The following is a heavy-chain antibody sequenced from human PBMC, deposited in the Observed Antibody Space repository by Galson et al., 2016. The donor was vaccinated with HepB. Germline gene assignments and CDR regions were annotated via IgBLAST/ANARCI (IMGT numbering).Heavy chain of an antibody. D-gene: IGHD4-17*01. CDR2: IIPIFGSP. J-gene: IGHJ4*02. CDR1: GGTFTDYS. V-gene: IGHV1-69*13. Sequence: SVKVSCKASGGTFTDYSIAWVRQAPGQGVEWMGGIIPIFGSPAYAQKFQGSVTITADEYTSTAYMELSSLRSEDTAVYFCARSTYRDYPYFDLWGQGTLVTVSS. CDR3: ARSTYRDYPYFDL.